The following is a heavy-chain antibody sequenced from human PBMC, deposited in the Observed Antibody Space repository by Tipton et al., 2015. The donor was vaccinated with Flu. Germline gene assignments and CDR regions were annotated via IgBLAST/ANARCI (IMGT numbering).Heavy chain of an antibody. CDR3: AVGYGDFYFDY. CDR2: INPNSGGT. J-gene: IGHJ4*02. CDR1: GGTFSSYA. D-gene: IGHD4-17*01. Sequence: QLVQSGPEVKKPGSSVKVSCKASGGTFSSYAISWVRQAPGQGLEWMGWINPNSGGTNYAQKFQGRVTMTRDTSISTAYMELSRLRSDDTAVYYCAVGYGDFYFDYWGQGTLVTVSS. V-gene: IGHV1-2*02.